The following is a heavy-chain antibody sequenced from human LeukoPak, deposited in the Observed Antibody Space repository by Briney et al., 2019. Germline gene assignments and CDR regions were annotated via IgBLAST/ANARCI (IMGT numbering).Heavy chain of an antibody. Sequence: GGSLRLSCAASGFTVSSNYMSWVRQAPGKGLEWVSVIYSGGSTYYADSVKGRFTISRDNSKNTLYLQMNSLRAEDTAAYYCAGRWFGGVIVRPTYAFDIWGQGTMVTVSS. CDR3: AGRWFGGVIVRPTYAFDI. V-gene: IGHV3-53*01. J-gene: IGHJ3*02. D-gene: IGHD3-16*02. CDR1: GFTVSSNY. CDR2: IYSGGST.